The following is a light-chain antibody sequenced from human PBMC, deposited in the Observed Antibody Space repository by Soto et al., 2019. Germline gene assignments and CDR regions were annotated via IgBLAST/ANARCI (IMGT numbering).Light chain of an antibody. CDR2: DDS. Sequence: SYELTQPPSVSVAPGQTARITCGGNNIGGQSVHWYRQKSGQAPVLGVDDDSDRPSGIPERFSGSNSGNTATLTISRVEAGDEADYFCHVWDSSSEHVFGTGTKVTVL. CDR1: NIGGQS. V-gene: IGLV3-21*02. J-gene: IGLJ1*01. CDR3: HVWDSSSEHV.